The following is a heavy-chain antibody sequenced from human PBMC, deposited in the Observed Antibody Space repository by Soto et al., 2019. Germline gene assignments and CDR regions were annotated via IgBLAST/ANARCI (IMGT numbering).Heavy chain of an antibody. CDR3: VRHLKEVAAAMPY. V-gene: IGHV4-39*01. Sequence: SQTLSLPCRGSGDSISDTIYYWGWVRQPPGKGLEWIGSMHHSGTTQFHPSLTTRVTIXXXXSXKXFXLXXXPVTXADTAFYYCVRHLKEVAAAMPYWGQGIPVTVSS. CDR1: GDSISDTIYY. D-gene: IGHD6-19*01. CDR2: MHHSGTT. J-gene: IGHJ4*02.